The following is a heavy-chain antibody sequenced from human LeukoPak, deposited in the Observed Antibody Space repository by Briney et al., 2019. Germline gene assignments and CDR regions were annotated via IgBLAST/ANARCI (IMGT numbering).Heavy chain of an antibody. J-gene: IGHJ5*02. D-gene: IGHD3-10*01. Sequence: SETLSLTCTVSGGSISIYYWSWIRQPPGKGLEWIGEINHSGSTNYNPSLKSRVTISVDTSKNQFSLKLSSVTAADTAVYYCARSGRLLWFGELLPNWFDPWGQGTLVTVSS. V-gene: IGHV4-34*01. CDR2: INHSGST. CDR1: GGSISIYY. CDR3: ARSGRLLWFGELLPNWFDP.